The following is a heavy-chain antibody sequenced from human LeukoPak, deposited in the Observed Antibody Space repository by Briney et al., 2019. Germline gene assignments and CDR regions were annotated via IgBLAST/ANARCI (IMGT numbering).Heavy chain of an antibody. CDR1: GFTVSSNY. V-gene: IGHV3-53*01. D-gene: IGHD3-10*01. Sequence: GGSLRLSCAASGFTVSSNYMSWVRQAPGKGLEWVSVIYSGGNTYYADSVKGRFTISRDNSKNTLYLQMNSLRAEDTAVYYCARDGEGDYYYYGMDVWGQGTTVTVSS. CDR2: IYSGGNT. CDR3: ARDGEGDYYYYGMDV. J-gene: IGHJ6*02.